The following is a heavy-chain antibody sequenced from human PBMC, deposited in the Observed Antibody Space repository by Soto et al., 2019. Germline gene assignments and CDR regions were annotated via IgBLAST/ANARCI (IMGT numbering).Heavy chain of an antibody. Sequence: KGLEWVAVIWHEGSNKYYADSVKGRFTISRDNSKNTLYRQMHSLRAEDTAVYYFFFFQAEDGIRDVRSVSAFLLNRSSDL. CDR3: FFFQAEDGIRDVRSVSAFLLNRSSDL. CDR2: IWHEGSNK. D-gene: IGHD3-10*02. J-gene: IGHJ2*01. V-gene: IGHV3-33*01.